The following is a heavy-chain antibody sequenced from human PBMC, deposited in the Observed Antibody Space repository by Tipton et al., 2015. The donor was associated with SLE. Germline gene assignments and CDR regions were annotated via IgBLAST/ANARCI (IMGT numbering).Heavy chain of an antibody. V-gene: IGHV3-30*04. Sequence: QLVQSGGGVVQPGRSLRLSCAASGFTFSTYAMHWVRQAPGKGLEWVAVISYDGSNKSYAESVKGRFTISRDNSKNTLYLQMNSLRPGHTAVFYFARDRYCSSPTCHKGFVYWGQGTSVTVSS. J-gene: IGHJ4*02. CDR3: ARDRYCSSPTCHKGFVY. CDR2: ISYDGSNK. CDR1: GFTFSTYA. D-gene: IGHD2-2*01.